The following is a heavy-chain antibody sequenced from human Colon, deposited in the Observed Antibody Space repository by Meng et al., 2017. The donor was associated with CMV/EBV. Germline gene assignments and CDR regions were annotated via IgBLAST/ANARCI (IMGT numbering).Heavy chain of an antibody. V-gene: IGHV7-4-1*02. Sequence: KVSCKASRYTFTNYVMNWVRQAPGQGLEWMGWINTNTGNPTYAQGFTGRFVFSLDTSVNTAYLQISSLKAEDTAVYYCARSVTNWFDPWGQGTLVTVSS. CDR1: RYTFTNYV. CDR2: INTNTGNP. CDR3: ARSVTNWFDP. D-gene: IGHD2-21*02. J-gene: IGHJ5*02.